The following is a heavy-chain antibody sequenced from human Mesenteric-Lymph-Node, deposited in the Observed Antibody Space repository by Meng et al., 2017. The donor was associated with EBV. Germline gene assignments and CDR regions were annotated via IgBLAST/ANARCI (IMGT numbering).Heavy chain of an antibody. Sequence: QLQLQESGPGLVKPSETLYLTCTISGGAISSDNWAWIRQPPGKGLEWIGDTGTSYYNPSLKNRVTISVDTSNQFSLKLSSVTAADTAVYYCARRLHYYGSLGSWGQGTLVTVSS. J-gene: IGHJ4*02. CDR2: TGTS. CDR3: ARRLHYYGSLGS. CDR1: GGAISSDN. V-gene: IGHV4-39*01. D-gene: IGHD3-10*01.